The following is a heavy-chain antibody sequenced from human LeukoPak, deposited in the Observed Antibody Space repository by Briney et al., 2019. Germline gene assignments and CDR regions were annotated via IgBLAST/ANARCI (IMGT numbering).Heavy chain of an antibody. D-gene: IGHD5-18*01. V-gene: IGHV3-48*03. CDR2: TTNSGLTI. Sequence: GGSLRLSCAASGFTFSSYEMNWVRQAPGKGLEWVSYTTNSGLTIYYADSVKGRFTVSKDNAKNSLYLQMNSLRAEDTAIYYCGRGRAMAVFDAFDIWGHGTMVTVSS. CDR3: GRGRAMAVFDAFDI. CDR1: GFTFSSYE. J-gene: IGHJ3*02.